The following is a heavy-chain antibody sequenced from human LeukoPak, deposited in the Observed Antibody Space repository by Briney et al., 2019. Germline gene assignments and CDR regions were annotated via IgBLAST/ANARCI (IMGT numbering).Heavy chain of an antibody. D-gene: IGHD4-17*01. Sequence: PSETLSLTCTVSGGSISSYYWSWIRQPPGKGLEWIGYSYYSGSTNYNPSLKSRVTISVDTSKNQLSLKLSSVTAADTAVYYCARESRVTTVFDYWGQGTLVTVSS. CDR2: SYYSGST. J-gene: IGHJ4*02. V-gene: IGHV4-59*01. CDR1: GGSISSYY. CDR3: ARESRVTTVFDY.